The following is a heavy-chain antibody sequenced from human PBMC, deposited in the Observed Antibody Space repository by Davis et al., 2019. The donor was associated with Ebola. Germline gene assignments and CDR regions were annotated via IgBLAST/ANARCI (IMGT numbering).Heavy chain of an antibody. J-gene: IGHJ4*02. CDR3: ARGSQWLGPDY. CDR1: GGSFSTYY. CDR2: IYYSGTT. D-gene: IGHD6-19*01. V-gene: IGHV4-59*01. Sequence: SETLSLTCTVSGGSFSTYYWRWVRQPPGKGLEWVGYIYYSGTTHYNPSLRGRVTISAGTSKKHFSLKLGSVTAADTAVYYWARGSQWLGPDYWGQGTLVTVSS.